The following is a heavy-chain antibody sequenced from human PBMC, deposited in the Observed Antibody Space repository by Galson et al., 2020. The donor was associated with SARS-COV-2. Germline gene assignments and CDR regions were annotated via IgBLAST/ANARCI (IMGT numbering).Heavy chain of an antibody. CDR3: ARGVYCSGGSCYPHSSLYYYGMDV. V-gene: IGHV1-2*02. CDR1: GYTFTGYY. J-gene: IGHJ6*02. D-gene: IGHD2-15*01. Sequence: ASVKVSCKASGYTFTGYYMHWVRQAPGQGLEWMGWINPNSGGTNYAQKFQGRVTMTRDTSISTAYMELSRLRSDDTAVYYCARGVYCSGGSCYPHSSLYYYGMDVWGQGTTVTVSS. CDR2: INPNSGGT.